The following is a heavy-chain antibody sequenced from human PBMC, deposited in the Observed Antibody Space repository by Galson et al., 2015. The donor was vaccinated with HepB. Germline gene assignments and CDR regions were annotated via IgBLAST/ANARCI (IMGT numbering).Heavy chain of an antibody. D-gene: IGHD2-15*01. CDR1: GYTFTSYA. V-gene: IGHV1-3*01. Sequence: SVKVSCKASGYTFTSYAMHWVRQAPGQRLEWMGWINAGNGNTKYSQKFQGRVTITRDTSASTAYMELSSLRSEDTAVYYCARGPPATEIAAGLYWGQGTLVTVSS. CDR2: INAGNGNT. CDR3: ARGPPATEIAAGLY. J-gene: IGHJ4*02.